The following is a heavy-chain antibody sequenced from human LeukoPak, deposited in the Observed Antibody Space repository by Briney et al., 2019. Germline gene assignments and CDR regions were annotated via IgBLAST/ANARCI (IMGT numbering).Heavy chain of an antibody. J-gene: IGHJ6*03. Sequence: ASVKVSCKASGYTFTGYYMHWVRQAPGQGLEWMGWINPNSGGTNYAQKFQGRVTMTRDTSISTAYMELSRLRSDDTAVYYCARLADFWSGYPPNYYYMDVWGKGTTVTVSS. CDR3: ARLADFWSGYPPNYYYMDV. CDR1: GYTFTGYY. V-gene: IGHV1-2*02. CDR2: INPNSGGT. D-gene: IGHD3-3*01.